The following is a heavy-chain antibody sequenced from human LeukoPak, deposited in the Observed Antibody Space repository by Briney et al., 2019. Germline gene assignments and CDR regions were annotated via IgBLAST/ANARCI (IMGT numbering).Heavy chain of an antibody. V-gene: IGHV3-21*01. D-gene: IGHD3-9*01. CDR3: VRDYENLTGSKTRFHY. J-gene: IGHJ4*02. CDR1: GFTFSRYS. Sequence: GGSLRLSCAASGFTFSRYSMNWVRQAPGKGLEWFSCISSSSNIYYANSVKRRFTISRDNAKNSLYLQMNSLRAEDTAVYYCVRDYENLTGSKTRFHYWGQGTLVAVSS. CDR2: ISSSSNI.